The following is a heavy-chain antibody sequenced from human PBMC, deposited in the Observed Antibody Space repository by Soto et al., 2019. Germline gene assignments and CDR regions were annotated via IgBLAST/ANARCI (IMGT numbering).Heavy chain of an antibody. Sequence: EVQLVESGGGLVQPGGSLRLSCAASGFTFSNYAMHWVRQAPGKGLEFVSAISSNGGSTFYANSMKGRFTISRDNSKNTLYRQMGSLRAEEMAVYYCARHRCTKGVYYAPSDYWGQRTLVTVS. J-gene: IGHJ4*02. D-gene: IGHD2-8*01. CDR3: ARHRCTKGVYYAPSDY. CDR1: GFTFSNYA. V-gene: IGHV3-64*01. CDR2: ISSNGGST.